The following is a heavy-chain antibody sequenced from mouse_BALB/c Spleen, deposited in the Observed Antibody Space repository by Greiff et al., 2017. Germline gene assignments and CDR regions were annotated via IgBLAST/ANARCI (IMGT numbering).Heavy chain of an antibody. D-gene: IGHD1-1*01. CDR2: ISYSGST. CDR3: AREGIGYGSSYDWYFDV. J-gene: IGHJ1*01. Sequence: EVQVVESGPSLVKPSQTLSLTCSVTGDSITSGYWNWIRKFPGNKLEYMGYISYSGSTYYNPSLKSRISITRDTSKNQYYLQLNSVTTEDTATYYCAREGIGYGSSYDWYFDVWGAGTTVTVSS. V-gene: IGHV3-8*02. CDR1: GDSITSGY.